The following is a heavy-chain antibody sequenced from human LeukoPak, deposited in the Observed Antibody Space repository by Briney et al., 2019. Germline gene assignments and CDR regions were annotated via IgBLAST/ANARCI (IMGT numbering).Heavy chain of an antibody. CDR2: ISSSSSTI. V-gene: IGHV3-11*01. J-gene: IGHJ4*02. Sequence: PGGSPRLSCAASGFTFSDYYMSWIRQAPGKGLEWVSYISSSSSTIYYADSVKGRFTISRDNAKNSLYLQMDSLKTEDTAVYYCTGNYYGSGSYADFDYWGQGTLVTVSS. CDR3: TGNYYGSGSYADFDY. D-gene: IGHD3-10*01. CDR1: GFTFSDYY.